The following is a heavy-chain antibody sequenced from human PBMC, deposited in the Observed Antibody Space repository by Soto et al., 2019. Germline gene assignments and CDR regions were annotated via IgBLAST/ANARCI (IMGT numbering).Heavy chain of an antibody. CDR2: ISGSGGST. CDR3: AKDKEGLHSTPYEWFDP. D-gene: IGHD3-16*01. J-gene: IGHJ5*02. CDR1: GFTFSSYG. Sequence: PGGSLRLSCAASGFTFSSYGMHWVRQAPGKGLEWVSAISGSGGSTYYADSVKGRFTISRDNSKNTLYLQMNSLRAEDTAVYYCAKDKEGLHSTPYEWFDPWGQGTLVTVSS. V-gene: IGHV3-23*01.